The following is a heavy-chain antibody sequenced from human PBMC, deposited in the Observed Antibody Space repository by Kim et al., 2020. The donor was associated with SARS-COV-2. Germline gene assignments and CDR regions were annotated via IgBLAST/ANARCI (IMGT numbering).Heavy chain of an antibody. CDR1: GFSLSTSGMC. CDR3: ARMSAAMVTLDY. Sequence: SGPTLVNPTQTLTLTCTFSGFSLSTSGMCVSWIRQPPGKALEWLARIDWDDDKYYSTSLKTRLTISKDTSKNQVVLTMTNMDPVDTATYYCARMSAAMVTLDYWGQGTLVTVSS. D-gene: IGHD5-18*01. CDR2: IDWDDDK. V-gene: IGHV2-70*11. J-gene: IGHJ4*02.